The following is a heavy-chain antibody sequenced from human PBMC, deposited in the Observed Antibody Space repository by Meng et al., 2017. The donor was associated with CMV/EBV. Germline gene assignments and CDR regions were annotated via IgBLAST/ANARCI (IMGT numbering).Heavy chain of an antibody. J-gene: IGHJ4*02. CDR1: GFTFSSYA. CDR3: ARDLGEQLEGISGPRV. D-gene: IGHD6-6*01. V-gene: IGHV3-30*04. CDR2: ISYDGSNK. Sequence: LSLTCAASGFTFSSYAMHWVRQAPGKGLEWVAVISYDGSNKYYADSVKGRFTISRDNSKNTLYLQMNSLRAEDMAVYYCARDLGEQLEGISGPRVWGQGTLVTVSS.